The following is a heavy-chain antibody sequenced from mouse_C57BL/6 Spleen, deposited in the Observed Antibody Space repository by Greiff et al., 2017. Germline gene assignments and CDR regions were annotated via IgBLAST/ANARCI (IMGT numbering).Heavy chain of an antibody. CDR1: GYSFTGYF. V-gene: IGHV1-20*01. Sequence: EVQLQQSGPELVKPGDSVKISCKASGYSFTGYFMNWVMQSHGKSLEWIGRINPYNGDTFYNQKFKGKATLTVDKSSSTAHMELRSLTSEDSAVYYCERGGSSYYAMDYWGQGTSVTVSS. CDR3: ERGGSSYYAMDY. CDR2: INPYNGDT. J-gene: IGHJ4*01. D-gene: IGHD1-1*01.